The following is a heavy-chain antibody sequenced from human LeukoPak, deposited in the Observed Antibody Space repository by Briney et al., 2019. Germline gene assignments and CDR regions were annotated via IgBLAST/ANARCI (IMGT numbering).Heavy chain of an antibody. V-gene: IGHV3-30*02. CDR1: GFTFSNYA. J-gene: IGHJ4*02. CDR2: IRYDGSNK. CDR3: AKDTRGDYGWDFDY. D-gene: IGHD3-10*01. Sequence: PGGSLRLSCAASGFTFSNYAMHWVRQAPGKGLEWVAFIRYDGSNKYYADSVKGRFTISRDNSKNTLYLQMNSLRAADAAVYYCAKDTRGDYGWDFDYWGQGTLVTVSS.